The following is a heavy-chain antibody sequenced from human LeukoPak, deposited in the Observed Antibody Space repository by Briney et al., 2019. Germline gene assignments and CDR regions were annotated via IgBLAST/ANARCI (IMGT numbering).Heavy chain of an antibody. CDR1: GFTFSSYA. Sequence: GGSLRLSCAASGFTFSSYAMHWVRQAPGKGLEWVAVISYDGSNKYYADSVKGRFTISRDNSKNTLYLQMNSLRAEDTAVYYCAKDIAAAGSYWGQGTLVTVSS. D-gene: IGHD6-13*01. J-gene: IGHJ4*02. CDR2: ISYDGSNK. V-gene: IGHV3-30*04. CDR3: AKDIAAAGSY.